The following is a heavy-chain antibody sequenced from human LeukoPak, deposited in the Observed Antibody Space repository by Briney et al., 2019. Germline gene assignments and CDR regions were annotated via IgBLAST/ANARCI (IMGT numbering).Heavy chain of an antibody. D-gene: IGHD3-10*01. CDR1: GITLSNAW. V-gene: IGHV3-15*01. Sequence: PGGSLRLSCAASGITLSNAWMNWVRQAPGKGLEWVGRIKSKADGGTTDYAAPVKGRFTISRDDSRNTLSLQMNSLKTEDTAVYYCTTERSLAFHYWGQGTLVTVSS. CDR3: TTERSLAFHY. J-gene: IGHJ4*02. CDR2: IKSKADGGTT.